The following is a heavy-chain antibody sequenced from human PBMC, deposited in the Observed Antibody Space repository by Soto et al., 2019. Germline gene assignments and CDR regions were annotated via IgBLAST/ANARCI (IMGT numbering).Heavy chain of an antibody. Sequence: GGSLRLSCVASGFTFSSHWMHWVRQVPGKGLVWVAHITADGSSATYADSVKGRFTISRDNAKNTLYLQMNTLRVEDTAVYYCADLFAGFDIWGQGTMVTVSS. V-gene: IGHV3-74*01. CDR1: GFTFSSHW. CDR3: ADLFAGFDI. CDR2: ITADGSSA. J-gene: IGHJ3*02.